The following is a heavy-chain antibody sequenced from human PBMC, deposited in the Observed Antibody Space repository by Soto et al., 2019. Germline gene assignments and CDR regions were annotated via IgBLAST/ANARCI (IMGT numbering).Heavy chain of an antibody. CDR2: IIPILGIA. CDR3: ARAVMPVAGSAEFDC. Sequence: QVQLVQSGAEVKKPGSSVKVSCKASGGTFSSYTISWVRQAPGQGLEWMGRIIPILGIANYAQKFQGRVTITADKSTSTAYMELSSLRSEDTAVYYCARAVMPVAGSAEFDCWGQGTLVTVSS. J-gene: IGHJ4*02. V-gene: IGHV1-69*02. D-gene: IGHD6-19*01. CDR1: GGTFSSYT.